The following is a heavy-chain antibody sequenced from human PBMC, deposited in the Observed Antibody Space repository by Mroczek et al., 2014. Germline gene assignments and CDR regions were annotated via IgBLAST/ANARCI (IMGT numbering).Heavy chain of an antibody. CDR1: GDSISSYY. V-gene: IGHV4-4*07. J-gene: IGHJ4*02. Sequence: QVQLVQSGPGLVKPSETLSLTCTVSGDSISSYYWNWIRQPAGKGLEWIGRIYTSGNTNYNPSLKSRITMSVDTSRNQFSLKLSSVTAADTAVYYCARTVTIFGVVIGAFDYWGQGALVTVSS. CDR3: ARTVTIFGVVIGAFDY. CDR2: IYTSGNT. D-gene: IGHD3-3*01.